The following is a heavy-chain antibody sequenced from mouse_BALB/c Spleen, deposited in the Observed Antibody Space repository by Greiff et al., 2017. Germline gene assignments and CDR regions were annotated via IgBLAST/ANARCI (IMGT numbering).Heavy chain of an antibody. J-gene: IGHJ1*01. D-gene: IGHD2-14*01. CDR2: ISYSGST. CDR1: GYSITSDYA. CDR3: ARSYYRYEDWYFDV. Sequence: EVKLVESGPGLVKPSQSLSLTCTVTGYSITSDYAWNWIRQFPGNKLEWMGYISYSGSTSYNPSLKSRISITRDTSKNQFFLQLNSVTTEDTATYYCARSYYRYEDWYFDVWGAGTTVTVSS. V-gene: IGHV3-2*02.